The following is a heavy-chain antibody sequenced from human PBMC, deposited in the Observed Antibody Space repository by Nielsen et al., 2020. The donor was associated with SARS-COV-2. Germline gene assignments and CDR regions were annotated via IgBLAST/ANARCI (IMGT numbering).Heavy chain of an antibody. D-gene: IGHD3-9*01. CDR2: ISAYNGNT. Sequence: ASVKVSCKASGGTFSSDAFSWVRQAPGQGLEWMGWISAYNGNTNYAQKLQGRVTMTTDTSTSTAYMELRSLRSDDTAVYYCARVQGVYDILTGYVDYWGQGTLVTVSS. CDR1: GGTFSSDA. V-gene: IGHV1-18*01. CDR3: ARVQGVYDILTGYVDY. J-gene: IGHJ4*02.